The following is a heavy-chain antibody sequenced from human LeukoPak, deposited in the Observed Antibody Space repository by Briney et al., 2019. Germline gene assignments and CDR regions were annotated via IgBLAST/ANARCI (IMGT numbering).Heavy chain of an antibody. Sequence: GGSLRLSCAASGFTFSRYSMHWVRQAPGKGLEWVTIISSDGSKIYYADSLQGRFTISRDNSRNTLYLQMDSLRPEDTAVYYCAKDLQLLVDYWRQGTLVTVSP. D-gene: IGHD6-19*01. CDR3: AKDLQLLVDY. V-gene: IGHV3-30*04. J-gene: IGHJ4*02. CDR1: GFTFSRYS. CDR2: ISSDGSKI.